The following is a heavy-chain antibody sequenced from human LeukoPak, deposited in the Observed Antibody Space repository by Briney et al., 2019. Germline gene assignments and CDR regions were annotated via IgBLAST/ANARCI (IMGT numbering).Heavy chain of an antibody. CDR3: TRRRFYFDY. CDR1: GFAFSDHY. Sequence: GGSLRLSCAASGFAFSDHYMDWVRQAPGKGLEWVGRIGNKVNTYTTEYAASVKGRFTISRDDSKNSLYLQMNSLKTEDTAVYYCTRRRFYFDYWGQGTLVTVSS. V-gene: IGHV3-72*01. CDR2: IGNKVNTYTT. J-gene: IGHJ4*02.